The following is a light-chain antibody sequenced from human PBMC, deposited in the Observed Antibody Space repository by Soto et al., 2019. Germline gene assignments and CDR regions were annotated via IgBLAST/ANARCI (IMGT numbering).Light chain of an antibody. Sequence: MQMTQSPSTLSASVGDRVTITCRASQSISSWLAWYQQKPGKAPKLLIYDASSLESGVPSRFSGSGSGTEFTLTISSLQPDDFAIYYCQQDNSYSWTFGQGTQLDIK. CDR1: QSISSW. CDR2: DAS. V-gene: IGKV1-5*01. CDR3: QQDNSYSWT. J-gene: IGKJ1*01.